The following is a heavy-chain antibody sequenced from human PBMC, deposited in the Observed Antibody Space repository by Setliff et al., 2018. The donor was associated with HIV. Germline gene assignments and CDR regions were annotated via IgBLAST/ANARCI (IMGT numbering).Heavy chain of an antibody. J-gene: IGHJ4*02. Sequence: PSETLSLTCTVSGVSINSHYWSWIRQPPGKGLEWIGYIYTSGSTNFNPSLKNRGTISVDTSKNQFSLKLNSVTAADTAVYYCARHGDCNFWSGYYFDFWGQGTLVTVSS. CDR2: IYTSGST. V-gene: IGHV4-4*09. D-gene: IGHD3-3*01. CDR3: ARHGDCNFWSGYYFDF. CDR1: GVSINSHY.